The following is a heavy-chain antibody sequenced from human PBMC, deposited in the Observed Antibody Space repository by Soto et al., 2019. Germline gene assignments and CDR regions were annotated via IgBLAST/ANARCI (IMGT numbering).Heavy chain of an antibody. CDR3: AKFSGITGTMLPLDAFDI. CDR2: ISGSGGST. D-gene: IGHD1-7*01. V-gene: IGHV3-23*01. J-gene: IGHJ3*02. CDR1: GFTFSSYA. Sequence: GGSLRLSCAASGFTFSSYAMSWVRQAPGKGLEWVSAISGSGGSTYYADSVKGRFTISRDNSKNTLYLQMNSLRAEDTAVYYCAKFSGITGTMLPLDAFDIWGQGTMVTVSS.